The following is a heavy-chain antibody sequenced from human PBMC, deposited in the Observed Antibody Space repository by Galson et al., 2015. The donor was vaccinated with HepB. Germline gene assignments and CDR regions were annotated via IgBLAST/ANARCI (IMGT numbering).Heavy chain of an antibody. Sequence: SLRLSCAASGFTFSGYNMNWVRQAPGKGLEWVSYISSGSSTIYYADSVKGRFTISRDNAKNSLYLQTNSLRAEDTAVYYCARDGSGNYYKTFDYWGQGTLVTVSS. CDR1: GFTFSGYN. J-gene: IGHJ4*02. D-gene: IGHD3-10*01. CDR3: ARDGSGNYYKTFDY. CDR2: ISSGSSTI. V-gene: IGHV3-48*01.